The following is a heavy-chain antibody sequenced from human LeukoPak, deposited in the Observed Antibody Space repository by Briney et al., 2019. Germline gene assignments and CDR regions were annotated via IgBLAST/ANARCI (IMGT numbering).Heavy chain of an antibody. CDR1: GFSFSSYW. Sequence: PGGSLRLSCAASGFSFSSYWLHWVRQAPGKGVVWVSRINSDGRSTIYADYVKGRFTISRDNAKNTLYLQMNSLRAEDTGVYYCARPSHSGYDEGMDVWGQGTTVTVSS. J-gene: IGHJ6*02. V-gene: IGHV3-74*01. D-gene: IGHD1-26*01. CDR3: ARPSHSGYDEGMDV. CDR2: INSDGRST.